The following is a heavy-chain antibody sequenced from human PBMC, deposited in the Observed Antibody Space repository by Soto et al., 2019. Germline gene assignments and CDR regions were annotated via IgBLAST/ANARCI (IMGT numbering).Heavy chain of an antibody. V-gene: IGHV5-51*01. CDR3: ARHNVDTAMGYLYYYYYGMDV. D-gene: IGHD5-18*01. Sequence: GESLKISCKGSGYSFTSYWIGWVRQMPGKGLEWMGIIYPGDSDTRYSPSFQGQVTISADKSISTAYLQWSSLKASDTAMYYCARHNVDTAMGYLYYYYYGMDVWGQGTTVTVSS. CDR1: GYSFTSYW. J-gene: IGHJ6*02. CDR2: IYPGDSDT.